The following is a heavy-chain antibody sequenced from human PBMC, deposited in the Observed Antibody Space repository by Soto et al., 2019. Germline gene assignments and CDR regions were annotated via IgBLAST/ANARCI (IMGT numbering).Heavy chain of an antibody. CDR1: GFTFNNYA. D-gene: IGHD2-15*01. Sequence: EVQLLESGGGLIQPGGSLRLSCAASGFTFNNYAMSWVRQAPGKGLEWVSVISGSGDGTYYADSVKGRFTISRDNSKNMLYLHMNSLKLEDTAVYYCAKDPGYCSFGRCSRVDYWGQGTLVTVSS. CDR3: AKDPGYCSFGRCSRVDY. CDR2: ISGSGDGT. J-gene: IGHJ4*02. V-gene: IGHV3-23*01.